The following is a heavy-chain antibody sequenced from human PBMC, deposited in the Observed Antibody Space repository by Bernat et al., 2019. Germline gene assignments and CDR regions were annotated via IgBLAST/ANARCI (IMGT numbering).Heavy chain of an antibody. D-gene: IGHD3-22*01. CDR1: GFTFSSYS. V-gene: IGHV3-21*01. J-gene: IGHJ4*02. CDR3: ARDPDGDYYDRRRFDY. CDR2: ISSSSSYI. Sequence: EVQLVESGGGLVKPGGSLRLSCAASGFTFSSYSMNWVRQAPGKGLEWVSFISSSSSYIYYADSVKGRFTISRDNAKNSLYLQMNSLRAEDTAVYYCARDPDGDYYDRRRFDYWGQGTLVTVSS.